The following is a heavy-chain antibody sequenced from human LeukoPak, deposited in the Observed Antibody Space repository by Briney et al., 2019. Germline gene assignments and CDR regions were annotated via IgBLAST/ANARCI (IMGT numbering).Heavy chain of an antibody. Sequence: GGSLRLSCSASGFTFSYYTINWVRQAPGKGLEWVSSISGSSNYIFYGDSVKGRFTISRDSAKNTLYLQMNSLRAEDTAIYYCAREGLTGVIGFDSWGQGTLVTVSS. V-gene: IGHV3-21*01. CDR3: AREGLTGVIGFDS. CDR1: GFTFSYYT. D-gene: IGHD3-9*01. J-gene: IGHJ5*01. CDR2: ISGSSNYI.